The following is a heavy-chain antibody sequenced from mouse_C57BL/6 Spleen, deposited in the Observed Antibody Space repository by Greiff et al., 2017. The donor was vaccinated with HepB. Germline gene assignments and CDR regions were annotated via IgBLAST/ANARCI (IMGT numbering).Heavy chain of an antibody. D-gene: IGHD2-5*01. CDR3: ATYYSNPGVFAY. Sequence: EVHLVESGAELVKPGASVKLSCTASGFNIKDYYMHWVKQRTEQGLEWIGRIDPEDGETKYAPKFQGKATITADTSSNTAYLQLSSLTSEDTAVYYCATYYSNPGVFAYWGQGTLVTVSA. V-gene: IGHV14-2*01. CDR2: IDPEDGET. CDR1: GFNIKDYY. J-gene: IGHJ3*01.